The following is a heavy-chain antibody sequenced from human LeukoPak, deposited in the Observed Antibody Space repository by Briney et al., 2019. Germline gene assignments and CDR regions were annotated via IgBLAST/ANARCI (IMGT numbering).Heavy chain of an antibody. J-gene: IGHJ4*02. D-gene: IGHD3-9*01. Sequence: SETLSLTCAVYGGSFSGYYWSWIRPPPGKGLEWIGEINHSGSTNYNPSLKSRVTISVDTSKNQFSLKLSSVTAADTAVYYCARGGVRYFDWLLSGYYFDYWGQGTLVTVSS. CDR1: GGSFSGYY. CDR3: ARGGVRYFDWLLSGYYFDY. CDR2: INHSGST. V-gene: IGHV4-34*01.